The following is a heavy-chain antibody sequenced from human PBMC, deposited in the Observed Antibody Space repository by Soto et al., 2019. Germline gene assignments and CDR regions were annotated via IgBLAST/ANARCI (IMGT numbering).Heavy chain of an antibody. Sequence: EVQLVESGGGLVQPGGSLRLSCAASGFTFSSYWMHWVRQAPGKGLVWVSRINSDGSSTSYADSVKGRFTISRDNAKNTLYLQMDNLRAEDTAVYDCARGWSLTWCFVLWGRGTLVTVSS. CDR3: ARGWSLTWCFVL. D-gene: IGHD3-3*01. J-gene: IGHJ2*01. CDR2: INSDGSST. CDR1: GFTFSSYW. V-gene: IGHV3-74*01.